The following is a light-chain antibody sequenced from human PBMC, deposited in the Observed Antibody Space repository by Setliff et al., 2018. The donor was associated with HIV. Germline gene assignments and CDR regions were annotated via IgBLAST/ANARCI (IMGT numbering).Light chain of an antibody. CDR1: NSNIGNNA. CDR2: YDD. V-gene: IGLV1-36*01. Sequence: QSALTQTPSVSEAPRQRVTISCSGSNSNIGNNAVNWYQQLPGKAPRLLIYYDDLLPSGVSDRFSGSKSGTSASLAISGLQSEDEADYYCAVWDDSLNGRVFGGGTKVTV. CDR3: AVWDDSLNGRV. J-gene: IGLJ3*02.